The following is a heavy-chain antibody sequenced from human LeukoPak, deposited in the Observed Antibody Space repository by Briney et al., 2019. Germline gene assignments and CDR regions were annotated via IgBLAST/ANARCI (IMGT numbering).Heavy chain of an antibody. J-gene: IGHJ6*03. V-gene: IGHV4-30-2*01. CDR3: ARIHFQFYYMDV. CDR1: GGSTGGGDYSISSGGYY. D-gene: IGHD2/OR15-2a*01. CDR2: IHQRGST. Sequence: SETLSLTYSVSGGSTGGGDYSISSGGYYWSWVRQPPGKGLEWIGHIHQRGSTYYNPSLKSRVTISVDRPKNQVSLKLIAMTAADTAVYYCARIHFQFYYMDVWGKGTTVTVSS.